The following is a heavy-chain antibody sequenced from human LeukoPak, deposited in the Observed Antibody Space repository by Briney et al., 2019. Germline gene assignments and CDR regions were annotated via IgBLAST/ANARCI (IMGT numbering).Heavy chain of an antibody. CDR3: ASSLGTYYYDNSGYWRVDAFDI. CDR2: IFGGGIT. CDR1: GFNVSSNY. D-gene: IGHD3-22*01. V-gene: IGHV3-66*02. Sequence: PGGYLRLSCAASGFNVSSNYMSSLRQAPGKGLEWVSVIFGGGITYYADPVKSRFTISRDNSKNTLYLQVKGLRADDTAVYNCASSLGTYYYDNSGYWRVDAFDIWGQGTMVTVSS. J-gene: IGHJ3*02.